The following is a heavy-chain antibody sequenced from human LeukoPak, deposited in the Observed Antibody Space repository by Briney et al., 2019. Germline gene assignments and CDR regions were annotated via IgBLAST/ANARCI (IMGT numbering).Heavy chain of an antibody. CDR2: IYYSGST. CDR3: GRETIAATGTSVFFDY. V-gene: IGHV4-61*01. Sequence: PSETLSLTCTVSGGSVSSGSYYWSWIRQPPGKGLEWIGYIYYSGSTNYNPSLKSRVTISVDTSKNQFSLKLTSMTAADTAVYYCGRETIAATGTSVFFDYWGQGTLVTVSS. D-gene: IGHD6-13*01. CDR1: GGSVSSGSYY. J-gene: IGHJ4*02.